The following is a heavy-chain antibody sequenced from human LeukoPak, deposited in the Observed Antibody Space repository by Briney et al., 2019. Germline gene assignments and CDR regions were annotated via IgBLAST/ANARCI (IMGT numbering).Heavy chain of an antibody. V-gene: IGHV4-30-2*02. CDR3: ARLEWDGYNPHFDY. Sequence: SETLSLTCAVSGGSISSGGYSWSWIRQPPGKGLEWIGYIYHSGSTYYNPSLKSRVTISVDTSKNQFSLKLSSVTAADTAVYYCARLEWDGYNPHFDYWGQGTLVTVSS. D-gene: IGHD5-24*01. CDR2: IYHSGST. J-gene: IGHJ4*02. CDR1: GGSISSGGYS.